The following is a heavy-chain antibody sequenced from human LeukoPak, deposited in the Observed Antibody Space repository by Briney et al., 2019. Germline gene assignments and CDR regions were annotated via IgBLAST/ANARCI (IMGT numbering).Heavy chain of an antibody. V-gene: IGHV4-34*12. D-gene: IGHD6-19*01. J-gene: IGHJ4*02. CDR1: GGTLSDYY. Sequence: SETLSLTCAVYGGTLSDYYWSWVRQSPGGGLEWIGEILDSGTANYNPSLKSRVTLSVDTSKNQFSLTLTSVTAADTALYFCARTRRSSGWFLDYWGQGTQVTVSS. CDR2: ILDSGTA. CDR3: ARTRRSSGWFLDY.